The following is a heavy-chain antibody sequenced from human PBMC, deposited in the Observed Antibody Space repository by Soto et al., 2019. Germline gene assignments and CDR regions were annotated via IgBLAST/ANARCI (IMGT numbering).Heavy chain of an antibody. CDR3: ARYYCTSTTCYYFDY. Sequence: ETLSLTCSVSGGSISSYYWSWIRQAPGKGLEWIGYIYYTGSTNYNPSLKSRVTISVDTSKNQFSLKLTSVTAADTAVYYCARYYCTSTTCYYFDYWGQGTLVTVSS. CDR2: IYYTGST. V-gene: IGHV4-59*01. J-gene: IGHJ4*02. CDR1: GGSISSYY. D-gene: IGHD2-2*01.